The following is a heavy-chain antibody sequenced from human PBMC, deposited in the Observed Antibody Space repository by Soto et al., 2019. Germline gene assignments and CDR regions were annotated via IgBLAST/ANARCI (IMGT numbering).Heavy chain of an antibody. V-gene: IGHV4-34*01. J-gene: IGHJ4*02. CDR2: INHSGST. D-gene: IGHD5-12*01. Sequence: SETLSLTCAVYGGSFSGYYWSWIRQPPGKGLEWIGEINHSGSTNYNPSLKSRVTISVDTSKNQFSLKLSSVTAADTAVYYCARDARYSGYGILRYWGQGTLVTVSS. CDR3: ARDARYSGYGILRY. CDR1: GGSFSGYY.